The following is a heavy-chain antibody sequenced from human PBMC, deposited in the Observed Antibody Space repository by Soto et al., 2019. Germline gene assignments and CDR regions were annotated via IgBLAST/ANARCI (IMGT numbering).Heavy chain of an antibody. CDR1: GFTFSSYG. D-gene: IGHD1-26*01. CDR3: ATLVISKLGATQDXFDI. V-gene: IGHV3-30*03. CDR2: ISYDGSNK. J-gene: IGHJ3*02. Sequence: PGGSLRLSCAASGFTFSSYGMHWVRQAPGKGLEWVAFISYDGSNKYYADSVKGRFTISRDNSKNTLYLQMNSLRAEDTAVYYCATLVISKLGATQDXFDIGGQGTMVXV.